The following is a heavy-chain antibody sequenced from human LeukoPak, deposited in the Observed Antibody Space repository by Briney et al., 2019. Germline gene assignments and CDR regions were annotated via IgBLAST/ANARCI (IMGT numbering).Heavy chain of an antibody. CDR1: GGSISSHY. J-gene: IGHJ4*02. CDR2: IYYSGST. D-gene: IGHD3-22*01. CDR3: ARLDYYDSQGYDY. V-gene: IGHV4-59*11. Sequence: PSETLSLTCTVSGGSISSHYCSWIRQPPGKGLEWIGYIYYSGSTNYDPSLKSRVTISVDTSKNQFSLKLSSVTAADTAVYYCARLDYYDSQGYDYWGRGTLVTVSS.